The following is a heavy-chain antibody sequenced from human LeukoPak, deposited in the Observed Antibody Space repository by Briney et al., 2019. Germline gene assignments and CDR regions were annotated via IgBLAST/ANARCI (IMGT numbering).Heavy chain of an antibody. V-gene: IGHV1-2*06. CDR1: GYTFTGYY. D-gene: IGHD3-22*01. J-gene: IGHJ4*02. CDR3: AIPYDSSGYYDFGY. CDR2: INPNSGGT. Sequence: EASVKVSCKASGYTFTGYYMHWVRQAPGQGLEWMGRINPNSGGTNYAQKFQGRVTMTRDTSISTAYMELSRLRSDDTAVYYCAIPYDSSGYYDFGYWGQGTLVTVSS.